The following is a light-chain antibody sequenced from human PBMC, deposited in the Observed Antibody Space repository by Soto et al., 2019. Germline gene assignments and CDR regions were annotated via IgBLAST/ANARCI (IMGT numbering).Light chain of an antibody. Sequence: DVQMSQSPSSLSASVGDRVTITCRASQRISTYLHWFQQKPGKAPKLLIYAASNLQSGVPSRFSGSGSGMDFALTISSLQPEDFATYSCQQSYSTLRTFGQGTKVETK. J-gene: IGKJ1*01. CDR2: AAS. CDR3: QQSYSTLRT. V-gene: IGKV1-39*01. CDR1: QRISTY.